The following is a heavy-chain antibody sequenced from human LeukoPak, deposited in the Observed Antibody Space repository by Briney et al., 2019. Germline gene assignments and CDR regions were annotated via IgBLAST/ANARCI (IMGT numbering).Heavy chain of an antibody. CDR1: GFTFSSYA. CDR2: ISGSGGST. D-gene: IGHD3-22*01. V-gene: IGHV3-23*01. J-gene: IGHJ4*02. CDR3: AKSGGGFYYDSSGYYPDFDY. Sequence: GGSLRLSCAASGFTFSSYAMSWVRQAPGKGLEWVSAISGSGGSTYYADSVKGRFTISRDNSKNTLYLQMNSLRAEDTAVYYCAKSGGGFYYDSSGYYPDFDYWGQGTLVTVSS.